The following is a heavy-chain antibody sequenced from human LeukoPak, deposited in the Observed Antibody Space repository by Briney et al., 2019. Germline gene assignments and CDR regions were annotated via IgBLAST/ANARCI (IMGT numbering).Heavy chain of an antibody. Sequence: PGGSLRLSCAASGFTFEDYAIHWLRHAPGKGLEWGSGISWNSGSIGYADSVKGRFTISRDNAKNSLYLQMNSLRAEDTALYYCAKDISGYYDSSGYFDYWGQGTLVTVSS. CDR2: ISWNSGSI. CDR1: GFTFEDYA. V-gene: IGHV3-9*01. CDR3: AKDISGYYDSSGYFDY. D-gene: IGHD3-22*01. J-gene: IGHJ4*02.